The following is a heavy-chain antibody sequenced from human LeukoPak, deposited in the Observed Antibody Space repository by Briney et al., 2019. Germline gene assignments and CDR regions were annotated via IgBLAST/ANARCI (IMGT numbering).Heavy chain of an antibody. J-gene: IGHJ4*02. CDR3: ARTTVTTLYYFDY. Sequence: SETLSLTCTVSGGSISSYYWSWIRQPPGKGLEWIGYIYYSGSTNYNPSLKSRVTMSVDTSKNQFSLKLSSVTAADAAVYCCARTTVTTLYYFDYWGQGTLVTVSS. V-gene: IGHV4-59*08. CDR2: IYYSGST. CDR1: GGSISSYY. D-gene: IGHD4-17*01.